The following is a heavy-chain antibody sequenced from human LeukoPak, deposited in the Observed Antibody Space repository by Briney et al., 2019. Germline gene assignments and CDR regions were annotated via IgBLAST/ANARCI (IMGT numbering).Heavy chain of an antibody. Sequence: SQTLSLTCTVSGDSITSGDYFWIWIRQPAGKGLEWIGRIYADGRTNYNPSLKSRVTLSVDTYKNQFSLKVTSVTAADTAVYYCARYRLSWFDPWGQGTLVTVSS. CDR2: IYADGRT. CDR3: ARYRLSWFDP. J-gene: IGHJ5*02. CDR1: GDSITSGDYF. D-gene: IGHD1-26*01. V-gene: IGHV4-61*02.